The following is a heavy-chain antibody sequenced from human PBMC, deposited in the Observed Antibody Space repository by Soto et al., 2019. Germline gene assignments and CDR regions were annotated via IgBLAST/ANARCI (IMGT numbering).Heavy chain of an antibody. V-gene: IGHV4-39*01. CDR3: GRVVEGATRHTDFDS. CDR1: GVSIHNSHSF. D-gene: IGHD2-21*01. CDR2: VYYSGGA. Sequence: SETLSLTCAVSGVSIHNSHSFWGWIRQPPGKGLEFIANVYYSGGAHYNPSFKSRVTISVDTATNQVSLRMSSVTAADTAVYFCGRVVEGATRHTDFDSWGQGTLVTV. J-gene: IGHJ5*01.